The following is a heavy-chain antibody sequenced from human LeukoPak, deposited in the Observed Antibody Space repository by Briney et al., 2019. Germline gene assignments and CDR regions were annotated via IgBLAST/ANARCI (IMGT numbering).Heavy chain of an antibody. D-gene: IGHD2-8*01. CDR1: GGPISRYY. J-gene: IGHJ6*03. CDR2: IYYSGSN. V-gene: IGHV4-59*01. CDR3: ARERGMALGASGYYYYMDV. Sequence: PSETLPHTCTVSGGPISRYYWIWIPQPPGKGLEWIGYIYYSGSNNYNPSLQSRVTTSVDTSKNQFSLKLSSVTAADTAVYYCARERGMALGASGYYYYMDVWGKGATVTVAS.